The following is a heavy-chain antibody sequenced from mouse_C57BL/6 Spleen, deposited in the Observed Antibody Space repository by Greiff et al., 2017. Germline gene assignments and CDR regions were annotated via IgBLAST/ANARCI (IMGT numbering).Heavy chain of an antibody. CDR3: ARGPYGSSVYDAMDY. J-gene: IGHJ4*01. CDR1: GFTFSDYG. CDR2: ISSGSSTI. Sequence: EVKLVESGGGLVKPGGSLKLSCAASGFTFSDYGMHWVRQAPEKGLEWVAYISSGSSTIYYADTVKGRFTISRDNAKTTLFLQMTSLRSEDTAMYYGARGPYGSSVYDAMDYWGQGTSVTVSS. V-gene: IGHV5-17*01. D-gene: IGHD1-1*01.